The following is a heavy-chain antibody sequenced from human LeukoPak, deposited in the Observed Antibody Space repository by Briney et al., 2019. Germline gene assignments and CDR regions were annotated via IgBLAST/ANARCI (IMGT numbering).Heavy chain of an antibody. J-gene: IGHJ4*02. Sequence: PGGSLRLSCAASGFTFTKYWMTWVRQAPGKGLEWVANIKQDGSEKFYVDSVKGRFTISRDNAKSSLDLQINSLGAEDTAVYYCARGLDCRSTSCYLDNWGQGTLVTVSS. CDR2: IKQDGSEK. D-gene: IGHD2-2*01. CDR1: GFTFTKYW. CDR3: ARGLDCRSTSCYLDN. V-gene: IGHV3-7*01.